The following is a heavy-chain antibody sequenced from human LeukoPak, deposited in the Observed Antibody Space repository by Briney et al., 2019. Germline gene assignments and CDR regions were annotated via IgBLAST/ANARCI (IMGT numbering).Heavy chain of an antibody. CDR2: IWYDGSNK. J-gene: IGHJ6*03. CDR3: ARDRLEPPNYYYYMDV. D-gene: IGHD1-14*01. Sequence: PGGSLRLSCAVSGFTFSSYGMHWVRQAPGKGLEWVAVIWYDGSNKYYADSVKGRFTISRDNSKNTLYLQMNSLRAEDTAVYYCARDRLEPPNYYYYMDVWGKGTTVTVSS. CDR1: GFTFSSYG. V-gene: IGHV3-33*01.